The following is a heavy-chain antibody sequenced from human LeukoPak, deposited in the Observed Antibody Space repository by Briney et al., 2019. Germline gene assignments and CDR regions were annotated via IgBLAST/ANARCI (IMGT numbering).Heavy chain of an antibody. J-gene: IGHJ4*02. CDR3: ARGYCSGGSCSKYDY. CDR2: ISSSSSTI. V-gene: IGHV3-48*04. D-gene: IGHD2-15*01. CDR1: GFTFSSYS. Sequence: PGGSLRLSCAASGFTFSSYSMNWVRQAPGKGLEWVSYISSSSSTIYYADSVKGRLTISRDNAKNSLYLQMNSLRAEDTAVYYCARGYCSGGSCSKYDYWGQGTLVTVSS.